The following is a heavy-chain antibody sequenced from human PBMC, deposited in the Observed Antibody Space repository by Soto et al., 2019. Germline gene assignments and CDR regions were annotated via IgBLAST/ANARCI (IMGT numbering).Heavy chain of an antibody. Sequence: QVQLQESGPGLVKPSQTLSLTCTVSGGSISSGGYYWSWIRQHPGKGMEWIGDIYYSGSTYYNPSLKSRVTISVDTSKNQFSLKLSSVTAADTAVYYCARGRSSTSPYPIGYWGQGTLVTVSS. J-gene: IGHJ4*02. D-gene: IGHD2-2*01. V-gene: IGHV4-31*03. CDR2: IYYSGST. CDR1: GGSISSGGYY. CDR3: ARGRSSTSPYPIGY.